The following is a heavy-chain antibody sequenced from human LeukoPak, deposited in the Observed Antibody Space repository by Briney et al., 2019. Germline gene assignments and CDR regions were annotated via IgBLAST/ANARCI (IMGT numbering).Heavy chain of an antibody. D-gene: IGHD5-18*01. Sequence: GGSLRLSCAASGITVSSNYMSWVRQAPGKGLEWVSVIYNGGNTDYADSVKGRFTISRDNSKNMLYLQMNSLRVEDTAVYYCARDRMNSRYSYGYSDYWGQGALVTVSS. J-gene: IGHJ4*02. CDR2: IYNGGNT. CDR3: ARDRMNSRYSYGYSDY. CDR1: GITVSSNY. V-gene: IGHV3-66*01.